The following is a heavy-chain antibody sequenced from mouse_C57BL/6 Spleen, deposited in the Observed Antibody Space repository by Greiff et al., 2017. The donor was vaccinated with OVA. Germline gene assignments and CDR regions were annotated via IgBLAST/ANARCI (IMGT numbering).Heavy chain of an antibody. CDR3: ARWSYVWYYEV. CDR1: GYAFSSSW. D-gene: IGHD1-1*01. Sequence: VQLQQSGPELVKPGASVKISCKASGYAFSSSWMNWVKQRPGKGLEWIGRLYPGDGDTNYNGKFKGKATLTADKSSSTAYMQLSSLTSEDSAVYCCARWSYVWYYEVWGTGTTVTVSS. V-gene: IGHV1-82*01. CDR2: LYPGDGDT. J-gene: IGHJ1*03.